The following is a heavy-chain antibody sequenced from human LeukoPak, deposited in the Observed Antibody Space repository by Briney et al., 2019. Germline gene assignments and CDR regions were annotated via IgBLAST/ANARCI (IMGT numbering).Heavy chain of an antibody. CDR1: GVSINSYY. CDR3: ARVGYAAVGFGQTPPPGWFDP. CDR2: IYNTGST. J-gene: IGHJ5*02. Sequence: PSETLSLTCTVSGVSINSYYWTWLRQPRGKGLGWIAYIYNTGSTTSHASLRSRLTLSIDTSKNQFSLKLSSVTAADTALYYCARVGYAAVGFGQTPPPGWFDPWGQGNLVTVSS. D-gene: IGHD6-13*01. V-gene: IGHV4-59*01.